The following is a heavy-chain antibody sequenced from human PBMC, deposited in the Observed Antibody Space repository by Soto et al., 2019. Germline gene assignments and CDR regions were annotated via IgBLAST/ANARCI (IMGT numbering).Heavy chain of an antibody. Sequence: GRSLRLSCAASGFTVSSKYMSWVRQAPGKGLEWVSLIQSGGPTYYADSVKGRFTISRDTSENTVHLQMDSLRAEDTAVYYCARDDVLFDGGRGSGVLLDLWRKGTPVTDSS. CDR3: ARDDVLFDGGRGSGVLLDL. J-gene: IGHJ6*03. CDR1: GFTVSSKY. D-gene: IGHD2-15*01. CDR2: IQSGGPT. V-gene: IGHV3-66*01.